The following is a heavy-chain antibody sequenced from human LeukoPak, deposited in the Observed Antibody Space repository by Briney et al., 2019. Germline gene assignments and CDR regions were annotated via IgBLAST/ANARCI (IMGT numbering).Heavy chain of an antibody. V-gene: IGHV3-30-3*01. CDR2: ISYDGSNK. J-gene: IGHJ4*02. CDR1: GFTFSSYA. D-gene: IGHD6-19*01. CDR3: AKVSGWSGTNDY. Sequence: GRSLRLSCAASGFTFSSYAMHWVRQAPGKGLEWVAVISYDGSNKYYADSVKGRFTISRDNSKNTLYLQMNSLRAEDTAVYNCAKVSGWSGTNDYWGQGTLVTVSS.